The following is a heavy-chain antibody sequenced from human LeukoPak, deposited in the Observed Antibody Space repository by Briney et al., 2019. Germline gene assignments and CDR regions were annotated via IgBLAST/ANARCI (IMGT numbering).Heavy chain of an antibody. CDR3: ARWVSPYCGGDCYPETNWFDP. Sequence: SETLSLTCTVSGGSISSYYWSWIRQPPGKGLEWIGYIYYSGSTNYNPSLKSRVTISVDTSKNQFSLKLSYVTAADTAVHYCARWVSPYCGGDCYPETNWFDPWGQGTLVTVSS. CDR1: GGSISSYY. J-gene: IGHJ5*02. V-gene: IGHV4-59*01. CDR2: IYYSGST. D-gene: IGHD2-21*02.